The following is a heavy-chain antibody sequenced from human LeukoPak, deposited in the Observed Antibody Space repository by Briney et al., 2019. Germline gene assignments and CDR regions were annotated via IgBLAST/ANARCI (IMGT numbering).Heavy chain of an antibody. CDR2: INTDGSST. J-gene: IGHJ3*02. D-gene: IGHD5-18*01. CDR1: GFTFSSYW. CDR3: AKDIQNGYSYGSIAFDI. Sequence: GGSLRLSCAASGFTFSSYWMHWVRQAPGKGLVWVSRINTDGSSTSYADSVQGRFTISRDNAKNSLYLQMNSLRAEDTALYYCAKDIQNGYSYGSIAFDIWGQGTMITVSS. V-gene: IGHV3-74*01.